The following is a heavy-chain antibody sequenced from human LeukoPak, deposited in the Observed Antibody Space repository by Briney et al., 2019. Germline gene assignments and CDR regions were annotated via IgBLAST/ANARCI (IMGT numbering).Heavy chain of an antibody. CDR2: ISSSSSYI. J-gene: IGHJ3*02. Sequence: GGSLRLSCAASGFTFSSYSMNWVRQAPGKGLEWVSSISSSSSYIYYADSVKGRFTISRDNAKNSLYLQMNSLRAEDTAVYYCASPTRWLQWEKGDAFDIWGQGTMVTVSS. CDR1: GFTFSSYS. D-gene: IGHD5-24*01. V-gene: IGHV3-21*01. CDR3: ASPTRWLQWEKGDAFDI.